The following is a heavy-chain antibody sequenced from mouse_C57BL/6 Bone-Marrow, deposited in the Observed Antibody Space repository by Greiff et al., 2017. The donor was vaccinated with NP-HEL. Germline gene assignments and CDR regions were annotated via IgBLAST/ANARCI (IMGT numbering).Heavy chain of an antibody. D-gene: IGHD1-1*01. Sequence: QVQLQQPGAELVRPGSSVKLSCKASGYTFTSYWMDWVKQRPGQGLEWIGNIYPSDSETHYNQKFKDKATLTVDKSSSTAYMQLSSLTSEDSAVYYCAREGEYYYGSFAYWGQGTLVTVSA. CDR2: IYPSDSET. CDR3: AREGEYYYGSFAY. V-gene: IGHV1-61*01. CDR1: GYTFTSYW. J-gene: IGHJ3*01.